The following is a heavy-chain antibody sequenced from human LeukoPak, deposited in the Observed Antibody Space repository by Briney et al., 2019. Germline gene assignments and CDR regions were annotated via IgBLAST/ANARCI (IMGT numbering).Heavy chain of an antibody. CDR1: GYTFTDYY. D-gene: IGHD3-22*01. J-gene: IGHJ6*02. V-gene: IGHV1-18*04. CDR2: ISSYNGNT. Sequence: ASVKVSCKASGYTFTDYYMHWVRQAPGQGLEWMGWISSYNGNTNYAQKLQGRVTMSTDTSTGTAYMELRSLRSDDTAVYYCARDRVDYYDSSGYSYYYYGMDVWGQGTTVTVSS. CDR3: ARDRVDYYDSSGYSYYYYGMDV.